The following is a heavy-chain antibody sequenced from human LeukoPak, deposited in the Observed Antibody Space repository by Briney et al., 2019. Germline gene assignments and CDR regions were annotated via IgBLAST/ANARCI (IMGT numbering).Heavy chain of an antibody. D-gene: IGHD4-17*01. CDR1: GFTFSSYS. CDR2: ISSGGG. J-gene: IGHJ4*02. Sequence: PGGSLRLSCAASGFTFSSYSMNWVRQAPGKGLEWVSSISSGGGYYADSVKGQLTTSRDNTKNSLYLQMNSLRAEDTAVYYCASGGPVTTYDFDYWGQGTLVTVSS. V-gene: IGHV3-21*01. CDR3: ASGGPVTTYDFDY.